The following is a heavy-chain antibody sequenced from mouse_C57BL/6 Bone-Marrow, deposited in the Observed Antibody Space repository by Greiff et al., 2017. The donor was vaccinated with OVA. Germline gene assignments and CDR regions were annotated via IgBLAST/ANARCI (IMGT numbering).Heavy chain of an antibody. CDR1: GYTFTSYG. Sequence: QVQLQQSGAELARPGASVKLSCKASGYTFTSYGISWVKQRTGQGLEWIGEINPRSGNTYYNEKFKGKATLTADKSSSTAYMELRSLTSEDSAVYFCARGVWLSPFAYWGQGTLVTVSA. J-gene: IGHJ3*01. D-gene: IGHD2-10*02. V-gene: IGHV1-81*01. CDR3: ARGVWLSPFAY. CDR2: INPRSGNT.